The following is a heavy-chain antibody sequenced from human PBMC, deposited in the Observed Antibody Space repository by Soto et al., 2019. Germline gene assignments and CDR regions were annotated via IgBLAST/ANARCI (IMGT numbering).Heavy chain of an antibody. J-gene: IGHJ3*02. CDR2: FDPEDGET. CDR3: ATDLDILTGYAQGAFDI. D-gene: IGHD3-9*01. Sequence: AASVKVSCKAPADTFTSYYIHWVRQAPGKGLEWMGGFDPEDGETIYAQKFQGRVTMTEDTSTDTAYMELSSLRSEDTAVYYCATDLDILTGYAQGAFDIWGQGTMVTVSS. CDR1: ADTFTSYY. V-gene: IGHV1-24*01.